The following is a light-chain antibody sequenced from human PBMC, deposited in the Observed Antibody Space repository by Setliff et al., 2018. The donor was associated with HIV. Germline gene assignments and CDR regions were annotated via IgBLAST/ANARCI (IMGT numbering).Light chain of an antibody. CDR3: QSYDSSLSAYV. CDR1: SSNFGAGYD. V-gene: IGLV1-40*01. Sequence: QSALTQPPSVSGTPGQRVTISCTGSSSNFGAGYDVHWYQQLPGTAPKLLISGNNNRPSGVPDRFSGSKSGTSASLAITGLQAEDEADYYCQSYDSSLSAYVFGTGTKGTVL. CDR2: GNN. J-gene: IGLJ1*01.